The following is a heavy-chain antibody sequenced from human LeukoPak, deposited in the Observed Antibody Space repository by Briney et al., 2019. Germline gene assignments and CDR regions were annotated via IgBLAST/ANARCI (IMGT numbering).Heavy chain of an antibody. Sequence: GRSLRLSCAASGFTFSSYGMHWVRQAPGKGLEWVAVISYDGSNKYYADSVKGRFTISGDNSKNTLYLQMNSLRAEDTAVYYCAKDGSSGWYYYGMDVWGQGTTVTVSS. CDR3: AKDGSSGWYYYGMDV. D-gene: IGHD6-19*01. CDR2: ISYDGSNK. V-gene: IGHV3-30*18. CDR1: GFTFSSYG. J-gene: IGHJ6*02.